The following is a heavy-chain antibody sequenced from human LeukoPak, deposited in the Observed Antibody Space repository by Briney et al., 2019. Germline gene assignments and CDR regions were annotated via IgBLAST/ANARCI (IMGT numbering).Heavy chain of an antibody. Sequence: GGSLRLSCAASGFTFSSYAMKWVRQAPGKGLEWVSEISGSSGSTYYADSVKGRFTISRDNSKNTLYQQMNSLTDDDTAVYYCAKDGTGSGDLDYWGQGTLVTVSS. CDR3: AKDGTGSGDLDY. CDR1: GFTFSSYA. CDR2: ISGSSGST. D-gene: IGHD1-1*01. V-gene: IGHV3-23*01. J-gene: IGHJ4*02.